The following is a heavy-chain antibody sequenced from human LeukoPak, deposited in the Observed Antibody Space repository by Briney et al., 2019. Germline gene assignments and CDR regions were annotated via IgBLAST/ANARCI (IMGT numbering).Heavy chain of an antibody. CDR3: ASLGSGWYYFDY. J-gene: IGHJ4*02. D-gene: IGHD6-19*01. CDR2: ISAYNGNT. CDR1: GYTFTSYG. Sequence: ASVKVSCKDSGYTFTSYGISWVRQAPGQGLEWMGWISAYNGNTNYAQKLQGRVTMTTETSTSTAYMELRSLRSDDTAVYYCASLGSGWYYFDYWGQGTLVTVSS. V-gene: IGHV1-18*01.